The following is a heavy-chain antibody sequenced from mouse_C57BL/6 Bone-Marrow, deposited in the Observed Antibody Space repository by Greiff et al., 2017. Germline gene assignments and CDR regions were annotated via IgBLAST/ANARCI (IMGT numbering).Heavy chain of an antibody. CDR1: GFTFSDYG. V-gene: IGHV5-17*01. CDR3: AGGGSYDYYAMDY. CDR2: ISSGSSTI. D-gene: IGHD1-1*02. Sequence: EVKLVESGGGLVKPGGSLKLSCAASGFTFSDYGMHWVRQAPEKGLEWVAYISSGSSTIYYADTVKGRFTISRDNAKNTLFLQMTSLRSEATAMYCCAGGGSYDYYAMDYWGQGTSVTVSS. J-gene: IGHJ4*01.